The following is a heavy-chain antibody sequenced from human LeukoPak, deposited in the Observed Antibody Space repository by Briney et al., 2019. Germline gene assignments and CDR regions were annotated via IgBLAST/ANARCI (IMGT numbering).Heavy chain of an antibody. D-gene: IGHD2-15*01. V-gene: IGHV4-30-4*01. CDR1: GGPISSGDYY. CDR2: IYYSGST. J-gene: IGHJ5*02. Sequence: SETLFLTCTVSGGPISSGDYYWSWIRQPPGKGLEWIGYIYYSGSTYYNPSLKSRVTISVDTSKNQFSLRLSSVTAADTAVYYCAREGCGSGGSCYSNWFDPWGQGTLVTVSS. CDR3: AREGCGSGGSCYSNWFDP.